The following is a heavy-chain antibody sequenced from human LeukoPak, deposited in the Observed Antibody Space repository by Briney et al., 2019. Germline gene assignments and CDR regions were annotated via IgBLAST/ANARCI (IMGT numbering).Heavy chain of an antibody. CDR1: GFTFSSYS. V-gene: IGHV3-21*06. CDR3: ARGSTARPFDY. D-gene: IGHD6-6*01. CDR2: ISSSSSYI. Sequence: GGSLRLSCAASGFTFSSYSMNWVRLAQGKGLEWVSYISSSSSYIYYADSVKGRFTISRDNAKNSLYLQMNSLRAEDTAMYYCARGSTARPFDYWGQGTLVTVSS. J-gene: IGHJ4*02.